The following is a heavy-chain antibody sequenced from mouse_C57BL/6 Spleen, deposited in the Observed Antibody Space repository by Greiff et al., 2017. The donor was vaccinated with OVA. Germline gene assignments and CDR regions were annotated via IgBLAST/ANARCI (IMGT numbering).Heavy chain of an antibody. CDR1: GYTFTSYW. D-gene: IGHD1-1*01. V-gene: IGHV1-64*01. Sequence: VQLQQPGAELVKPGASVKLSCKASGYTFTSYWMHWVKQRPGQGLEWIGMIHPNSGSTNYNEKFKSKATLTVDKSSSTAYMQLSSLTSEDSAVYFCARPYDCGSSYEYFDVWGKGTTVTVSS. CDR3: ARPYDCGSSYEYFDV. CDR2: IHPNSGST. J-gene: IGHJ1*03.